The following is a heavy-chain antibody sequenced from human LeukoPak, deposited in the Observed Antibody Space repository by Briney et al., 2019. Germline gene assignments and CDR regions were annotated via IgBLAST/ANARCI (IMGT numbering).Heavy chain of an antibody. CDR2: IHHGGTT. CDR3: AREKIGTGTVLGKDYYYMDV. Sequence: PSETLSLTCAVSGGSITSGNWWTWVRQSPGKGLEWIGEIHHGGTTNYNPSLKSRVTISVDTSKNQFSLKLSSVTAADTAMYYCAREKIGTGTVLGKDYYYMDVWGKGTTVTVSS. D-gene: IGHD3-16*01. V-gene: IGHV4-4*02. CDR1: GGSITSGNW. J-gene: IGHJ6*03.